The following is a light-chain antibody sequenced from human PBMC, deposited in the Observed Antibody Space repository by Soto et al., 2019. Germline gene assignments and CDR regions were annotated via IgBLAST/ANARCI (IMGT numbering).Light chain of an antibody. CDR3: CSYAGSSSYV. Sequence: QSALTQPASVSGSPGQSITISCTGTSSDVGSYNLVSWYQQHPGKAPKLMIYEGTKRPSGVSLRFSGSKSGSTASLTISGRQAEYEADYYCCSYAGSSSYVLGNGTKLTVL. CDR1: SSDVGSYNL. J-gene: IGLJ1*01. CDR2: EGT. V-gene: IGLV2-23*01.